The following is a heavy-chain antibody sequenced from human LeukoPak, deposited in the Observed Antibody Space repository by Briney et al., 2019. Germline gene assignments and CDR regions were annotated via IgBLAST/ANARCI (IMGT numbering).Heavy chain of an antibody. CDR3: VTSMVRGTEGGYIGYYFDN. D-gene: IGHD3-10*01. CDR2: IFSSGST. CDR1: GFSDSSNY. Sequence: GGSLRLSCAASGFSDSSNYMSWVRQAPGKGLEWASIIFSSGSTYYADSVNGRSTISRDKYLQMNSLRAEDTAVYYCVTSMVRGTEGGYIGYYFDNWGQGTLVTVSS. J-gene: IGHJ4*02. V-gene: IGHV3-66*01.